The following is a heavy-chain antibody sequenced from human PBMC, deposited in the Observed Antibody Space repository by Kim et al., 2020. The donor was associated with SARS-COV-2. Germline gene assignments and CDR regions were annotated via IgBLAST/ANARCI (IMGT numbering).Heavy chain of an antibody. CDR2: LRSKSDGATT. V-gene: IGHV3-15*01. J-gene: IGHJ1*01. CDR3: ATDLRRGLIITF. CDR1: GFSFSRAW. Sequence: GGSLRLSCAASGFSFSRAWMSWVRQAPGKGLEWVGRLRSKSDGATTDYAAPVKGRFTISGDDSKNTLYLQMNSLKTEDTAVYYCATDLRRGLIITFWGQG. D-gene: IGHD3-10*01.